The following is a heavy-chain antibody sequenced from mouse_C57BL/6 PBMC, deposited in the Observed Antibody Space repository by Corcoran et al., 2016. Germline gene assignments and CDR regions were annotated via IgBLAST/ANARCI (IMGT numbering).Heavy chain of an antibody. CDR3: ARAHYGMDY. CDR2: INPNNGGT. CDR1: GYTFTDYY. V-gene: IGHV1-26*01. D-gene: IGHD1-1*01. Sequence: EVQLQQSGPELVKPGASVKISCKASGYTFTDYYMNWVKQSHGKSLEWIGDINPNNGGTSYNQKFKGKATLTVDKSSSTAYMELRSLTSEDSAVYYCARAHYGMDYGGQGTSVTVSS. J-gene: IGHJ4*01.